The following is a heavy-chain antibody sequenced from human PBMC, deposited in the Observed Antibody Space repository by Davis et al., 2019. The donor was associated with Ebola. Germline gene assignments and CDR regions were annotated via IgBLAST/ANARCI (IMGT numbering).Heavy chain of an antibody. CDR3: ARGPHFGIRTDLFDF. CDR1: RFTSSDNW. Sequence: PGGSLRLSCEVSRFTSSDNWIHWVRQGPGKGLEWVANIKQGGNEKFYLDSVRGRFTISRDDAKNSVYLQMNSLRVEDTAVYYCARGPHFGIRTDLFDFWGRGTLVAVSS. J-gene: IGHJ4*02. D-gene: IGHD1-14*01. CDR2: IKQGGNEK. V-gene: IGHV3-7*01.